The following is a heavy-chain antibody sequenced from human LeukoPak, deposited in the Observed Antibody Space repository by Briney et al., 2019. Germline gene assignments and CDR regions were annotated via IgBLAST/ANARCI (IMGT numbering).Heavy chain of an antibody. J-gene: IGHJ3*02. D-gene: IGHD3-9*01. CDR3: ASNYDILTGPDAFDI. CDR1: GGSFSGYY. Sequence: SETLSVTCAVYGGSFSGYYWSWIRQPPGKGLEWIGEISHSGSTNYNPSLKSRVTISVDTSKNQFSLKLSSVTAADTAVYYCASNYDILTGPDAFDIWGQGTMLTVSS. V-gene: IGHV4-34*01. CDR2: ISHSGST.